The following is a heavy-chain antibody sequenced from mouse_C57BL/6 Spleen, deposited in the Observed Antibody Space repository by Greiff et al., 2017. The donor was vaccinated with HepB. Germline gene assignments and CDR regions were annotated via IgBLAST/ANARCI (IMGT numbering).Heavy chain of an antibody. J-gene: IGHJ1*03. D-gene: IGHD1-1*01. V-gene: IGHV1-82*01. Sequence: QVHVKQSGPELVKPGASVKISCKASGYAFSSSWMNWVKQRPGKGLEWIGRIYPGDGDTNYNGKFKGKATLTADKSSSTAYMQLSSLTSEDSAVYFCARKTTVAGNWYFDVWGTGTTVTVSS. CDR3: ARKTTVAGNWYFDV. CDR1: GYAFSSSW. CDR2: IYPGDGDT.